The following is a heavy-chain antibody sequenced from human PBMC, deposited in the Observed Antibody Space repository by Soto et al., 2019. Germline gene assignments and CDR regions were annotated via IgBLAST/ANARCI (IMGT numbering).Heavy chain of an antibody. J-gene: IGHJ4*02. CDR3: AKDKEYDFWNYFDY. D-gene: IGHD3-3*01. CDR1: GFTFSGYS. V-gene: IGHV3-23*01. Sequence: GGSLRLSSAASGFTFSGYSMSWVRQAPGKGLSWISAISGSGGSTYYADSVKGRFTISRDNSKNTLYLQMNSLRAEDTAVYYCAKDKEYDFWNYFDYWGQGTVVTVSS. CDR2: ISGSGGST.